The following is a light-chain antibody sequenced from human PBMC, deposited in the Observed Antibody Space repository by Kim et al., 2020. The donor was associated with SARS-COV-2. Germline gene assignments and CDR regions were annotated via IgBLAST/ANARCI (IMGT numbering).Light chain of an antibody. J-gene: IGKJ2*01. CDR3: QQYSHWPYS. CDR2: GGN. CDR1: DNIANS. V-gene: IGKV3-15*01. Sequence: IGMAQYPATLSLSPGERATLSCRASDNIANSFAWYQHTPGQAPRLLIYGGNTRATGVPARFSGSGSGTEFTLTITSLQSEDFVIYFCQQYSHWPYSFGQGTKLEI.